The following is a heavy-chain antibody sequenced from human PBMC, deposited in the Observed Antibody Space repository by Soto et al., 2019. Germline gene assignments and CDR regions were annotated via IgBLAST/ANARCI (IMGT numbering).Heavy chain of an antibody. CDR2: IYYSGST. CDR1: GGSISSSSYY. V-gene: IGHV4-39*01. Sequence: PSETLSLTCTVLGGSISSSSYYWGWIRQPPGKGLEWIGSIYYSGSTYYNPSLKSRVTISVDTSKNQFSLKLSSVTAADTAVYYCARHTPAISISDHWGQGTLVTVSS. CDR3: ARHTPAISISDH. J-gene: IGHJ4*02. D-gene: IGHD2-15*01.